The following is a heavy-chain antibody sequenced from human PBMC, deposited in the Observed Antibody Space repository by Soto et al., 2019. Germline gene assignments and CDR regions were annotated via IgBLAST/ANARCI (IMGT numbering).Heavy chain of an antibody. CDR2: INPNGGRA. D-gene: IGHD2-21*01. V-gene: IGHV1-46*01. CDR1: GYTFTSNY. Sequence: QVQLVQSGAEVKQPGASVKVSCRTSGYTFTSNYIHWVRRAPGQGFEWMGTINPNGGRADYAQKLQGRVTVTRDTSTSTIYMELSSLRSDDTAVYYCARDHSIGSVGAWWLDPWGQGTLVTVSS. J-gene: IGHJ5*02. CDR3: ARDHSIGSVGAWWLDP.